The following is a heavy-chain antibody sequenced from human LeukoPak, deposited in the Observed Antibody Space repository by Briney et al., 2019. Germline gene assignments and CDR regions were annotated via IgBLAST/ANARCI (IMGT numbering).Heavy chain of an antibody. Sequence: GASVKVSCKASGYTFTSHDINWVRQATGQGLEWMGWMNPNSGNTGYAQKFQGRVTMTRNTSISTAYMELSSLRSGDTAVYYCAREGLYGLAFDIWGQGTMVTVSS. J-gene: IGHJ3*02. D-gene: IGHD2-8*01. CDR2: MNPNSGNT. V-gene: IGHV1-8*01. CDR1: GYTFTSHD. CDR3: AREGLYGLAFDI.